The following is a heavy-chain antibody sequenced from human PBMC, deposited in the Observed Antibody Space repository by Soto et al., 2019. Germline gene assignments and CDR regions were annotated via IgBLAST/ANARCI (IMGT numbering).Heavy chain of an antibody. CDR2: ISATGGGT. CDR1: GFTLSSYE. CDR3: AKDRRAGGNSAFYFDF. D-gene: IGHD3-16*01. V-gene: IGHV3-23*01. J-gene: IGHJ4*02. Sequence: GGSLRLSCAASGFTLSSYEMNWVRQAPGKGLEWVSLISATGGGTYYADSVKGRFTISRDNSHNTLYLQVHSLTAEDTAVYYCAKDRRAGGNSAFYFDFWGQGAQVTVSS.